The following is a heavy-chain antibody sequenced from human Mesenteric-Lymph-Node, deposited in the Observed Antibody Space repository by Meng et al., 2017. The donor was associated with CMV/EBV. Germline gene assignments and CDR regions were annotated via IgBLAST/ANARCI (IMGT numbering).Heavy chain of an antibody. J-gene: IGHJ6*02. V-gene: IGHV3-74*01. D-gene: IGHD2-15*01. CDR2: INSDGSST. CDR3: ARRAVVAATQYYGMDV. CDR1: GLTFSSYW. Sequence: GGSLRLSCAASGLTFSSYWMHWVRQAPGKGLVWVSRINSDGSSTSYADSVKGRFTISRDNAKNTLYLQMNSLGAEDTAVYYCARRAVVAATQYYGMDVWGQGTTVTV.